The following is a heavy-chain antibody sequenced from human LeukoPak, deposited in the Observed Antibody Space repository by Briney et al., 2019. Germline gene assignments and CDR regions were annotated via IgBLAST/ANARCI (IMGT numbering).Heavy chain of an antibody. CDR3: AKSRSGWYWGYFDY. CDR1: GFTFSSYA. D-gene: IGHD6-19*01. V-gene: IGHV3-23*01. J-gene: IGHJ4*02. CDR2: ISGSGGST. Sequence: PGGSLRLSCAASGFTFSSYAMSWVRQAPGKGLEWVSAISGSGGSTYYADSVKGRFTISRDNSENTLYLQMNSLRAEDTAVYYCAKSRSGWYWGYFDYWGQGTLVTVSS.